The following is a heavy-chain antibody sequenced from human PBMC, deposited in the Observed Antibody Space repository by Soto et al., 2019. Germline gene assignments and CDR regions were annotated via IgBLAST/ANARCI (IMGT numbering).Heavy chain of an antibody. Sequence: SETLSLTCAVSGCSISSSNWWSWVRQPPGKGLEWIVEIYHSGSTNYNPSLKSRVTISVDTSKNQFSLKLSSVTAADTAVYYCARLWGRSVDYWGQGIPVSVSX. CDR2: IYHSGST. D-gene: IGHD3-16*01. CDR3: ARLWGRSVDY. V-gene: IGHV4-4*02. J-gene: IGHJ4*02. CDR1: GCSISSSNW.